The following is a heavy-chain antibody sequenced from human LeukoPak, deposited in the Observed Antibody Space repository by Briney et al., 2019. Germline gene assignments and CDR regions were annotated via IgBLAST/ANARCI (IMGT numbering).Heavy chain of an antibody. D-gene: IGHD6-13*01. CDR1: GFTFSSYA. V-gene: IGHV3-30-3*01. CDR3: ARRGPGYSSNNWFDP. J-gene: IGHJ5*02. Sequence: GGSLRLSCAASGFTFSSYAMHWVRQAPGKGLEWVAVISYDGSNKYYADSVKGRFTISRDNCKNTLYLQMNSMRAEDTAVYYCARRGPGYSSNNWFDPWGQGTLVTVSS. CDR2: ISYDGSNK.